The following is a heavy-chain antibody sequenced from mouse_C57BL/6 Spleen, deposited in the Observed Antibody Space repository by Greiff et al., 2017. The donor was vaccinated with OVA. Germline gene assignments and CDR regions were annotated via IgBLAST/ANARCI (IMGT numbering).Heavy chain of an antibody. V-gene: IGHV1-15*01. CDR1: GYTFTDYE. D-gene: IGHD2-1*01. Sequence: VKLQESGAELVRPGASVTLSCKASGYTFTDYEMHWVKQTPVHGLEWIGAIDPETGGTAYNQKFKGKAILTADKSSSTAYMELRSLTSEDSAVYYCTRQDYYAWFAYWGQGTLVTVSA. J-gene: IGHJ3*01. CDR3: TRQDYYAWFAY. CDR2: IDPETGGT.